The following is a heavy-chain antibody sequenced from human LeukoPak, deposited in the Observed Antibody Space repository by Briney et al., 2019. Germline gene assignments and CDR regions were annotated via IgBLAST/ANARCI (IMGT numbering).Heavy chain of an antibody. Sequence: SVKVSCKASGGTFSSYAISWVRQTPGQGLEWMGRIIPILGIANYAQKFQGRVTITADKSTSTAYMELSSLRSEDTAVYYCARDPGGYNYGTRYFDYWGQGTLVTVSS. CDR2: IIPILGIA. V-gene: IGHV1-69*04. CDR3: ARDPGGYNYGTRYFDY. CDR1: GGTFSSYA. D-gene: IGHD5-24*01. J-gene: IGHJ4*02.